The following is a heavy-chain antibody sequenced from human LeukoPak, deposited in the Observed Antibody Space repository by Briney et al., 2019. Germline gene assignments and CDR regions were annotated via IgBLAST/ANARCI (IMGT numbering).Heavy chain of an antibody. Sequence: ASVKVACKAFGYTFTGYYMHWVRQAPGQRLEWMEWINPNSGGTNYAQRFQGRVTMTRDASISTAYMGLSRLRSDDTAVYYCARDNYYDSSGYYTQFDYWGQGTLVTVSS. CDR1: GYTFTGYY. D-gene: IGHD3-22*01. V-gene: IGHV1-2*02. J-gene: IGHJ4*02. CDR2: INPNSGGT. CDR3: ARDNYYDSSGYYTQFDY.